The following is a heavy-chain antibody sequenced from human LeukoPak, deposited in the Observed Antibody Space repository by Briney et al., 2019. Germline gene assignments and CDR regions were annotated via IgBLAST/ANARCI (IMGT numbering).Heavy chain of an antibody. D-gene: IGHD6-19*01. Sequence: ASVKVSRKASGGTFSSYAISWVRQAPGQGLEWMGGIIPIFGTANYAQKFQGRVTITADESTSTAYMELSSLRSEDTAVYYCARGSSSGWPKNSYYFDYWGQGTLVTVSS. CDR1: GGTFSSYA. CDR3: ARGSSSGWPKNSYYFDY. CDR2: IIPIFGTA. J-gene: IGHJ4*02. V-gene: IGHV1-69*01.